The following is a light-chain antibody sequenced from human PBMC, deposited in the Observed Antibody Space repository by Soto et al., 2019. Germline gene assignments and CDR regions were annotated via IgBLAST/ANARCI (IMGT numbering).Light chain of an antibody. J-gene: IGKJ2*01. Sequence: DIVMTQSPDSLAVSLGERATINCKSSQSVLYSSNNKNYLAWYQQRPGQPPKLLIYWASTRESGVPDRFSGSGSGTDFTLTVTSLQAEDVEVYYCQQYASTPPTFGQGTKLEIK. CDR3: QQYASTPPT. CDR2: WAS. V-gene: IGKV4-1*01. CDR1: QSVLYSSNNKNY.